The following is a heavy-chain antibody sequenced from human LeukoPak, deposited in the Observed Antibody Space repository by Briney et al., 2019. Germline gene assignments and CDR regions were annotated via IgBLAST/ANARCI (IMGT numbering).Heavy chain of an antibody. Sequence: ATVKVSCKASGGTFSSYAISWVRQAPGQGLEWMGGIIPIFGTANYAQKFQGRVTITADEYTSTAYMELGSLRFEYTAVYYCARVGEDGGSTSCANVYWGQGTLVTVSS. D-gene: IGHD2-2*01. CDR1: GGTFSSYA. V-gene: IGHV1-69*13. CDR2: IIPIFGTA. CDR3: ARVGEDGGSTSCANVY. J-gene: IGHJ4*02.